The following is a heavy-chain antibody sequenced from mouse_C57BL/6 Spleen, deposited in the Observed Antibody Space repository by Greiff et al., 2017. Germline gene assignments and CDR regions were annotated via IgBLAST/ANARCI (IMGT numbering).Heavy chain of an antibody. V-gene: IGHV7-3*01. CDR2: IRNKANGYTT. CDR3: ARSHYYGSSYYYAMDY. CDR1: GFTFTAYY. J-gene: IGHJ4*01. Sequence: EVMLVESGGGLVQPGGSLSLSCAASGFTFTAYYMSWVRQPPGKALEWLGFIRNKANGYTTEYSASVKGRFTISRDTSQSILYLQMNAVRAEDSAAYYGARSHYYGSSYYYAMDYWGQGTSVTVSS. D-gene: IGHD1-1*01.